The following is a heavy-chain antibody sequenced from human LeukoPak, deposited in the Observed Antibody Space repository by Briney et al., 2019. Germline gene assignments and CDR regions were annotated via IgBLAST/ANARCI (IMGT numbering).Heavy chain of an antibody. V-gene: IGHV3-33*01. CDR3: ARGPVAGVYYFDY. Sequence: GGSLRLSCAASGFTFSSYGMHWVRQAPGKGLEWVAVIWYDGSNKYYADSVKGRFTISRDNSKNTLYLQMNSLRAEDTAVYYCARGPVAGVYYFDYWGQGTLVTVSS. J-gene: IGHJ4*02. CDR2: IWYDGSNK. CDR1: GFTFSSYG. D-gene: IGHD6-19*01.